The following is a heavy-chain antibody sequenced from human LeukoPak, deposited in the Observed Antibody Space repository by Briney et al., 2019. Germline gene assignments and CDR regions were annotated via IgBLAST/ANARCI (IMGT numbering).Heavy chain of an antibody. J-gene: IGHJ4*02. CDR3: ARVSDIVVVPAAIPLYY. V-gene: IGHV1-69*13. Sequence: SVKVSCKASGGTFSSYAISWVRQAPGQGLEWMGGIIPIFGTANYAQKFQGRVTITADESTSTAYMELSSLRSEDTAVYYCARVSDIVVVPAAIPLYYWGQGTLVTVSS. D-gene: IGHD2-2*02. CDR2: IIPIFGTA. CDR1: GGTFSSYA.